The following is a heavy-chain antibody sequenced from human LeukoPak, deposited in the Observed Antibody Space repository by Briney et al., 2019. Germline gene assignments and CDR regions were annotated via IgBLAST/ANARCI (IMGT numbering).Heavy chain of an antibody. V-gene: IGHV1-2*02. J-gene: IGHJ4*02. D-gene: IGHD3-10*01. CDR3: ARGTYFDY. Sequence: ASVKVSCKASGYIFTGYYMHWVRQAPGQGLEWMGWINPKSGGADYAQKFQGRVTMTRDTSISTVYMALSSLRSEDTAVYYCARGTYFDYWGQGTLVTVSS. CDR2: INPKSGGA. CDR1: GYIFTGYY.